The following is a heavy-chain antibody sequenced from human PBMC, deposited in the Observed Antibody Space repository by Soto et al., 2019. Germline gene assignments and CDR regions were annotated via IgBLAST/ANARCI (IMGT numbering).Heavy chain of an antibody. Sequence: QVQLQQWGAGLLKPSETLSLTCAVYGGSFSGYYWTWIRQPPGTGLEWIGEINHSGSTNYNPSLKSRVTISVDTSKNQLSLKLTSVTDEDTDVYYCERDKITGLFDYWGQGTLVTVSS. CDR2: INHSGST. J-gene: IGHJ4*02. CDR1: GGSFSGYY. D-gene: IGHD2-8*02. V-gene: IGHV4-34*01. CDR3: ERDKITGLFDY.